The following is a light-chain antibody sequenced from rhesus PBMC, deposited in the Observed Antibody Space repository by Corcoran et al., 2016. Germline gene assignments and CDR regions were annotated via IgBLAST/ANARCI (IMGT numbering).Light chain of an antibody. J-gene: IGLJ1*01. V-gene: IGLV1-60*01. Sequence: QSVLTQPPSASEAARKSVLISCSGSGSNIGSNSVSWYQQLPGTAPKLLIYYNDQRAPGVSDRFSGSKSGTSASLAISGLQTEDEAHYYCAACDDSLSVFIFGAGTRLTVL. CDR3: AACDDSLSVFI. CDR2: YND. CDR1: GSNIGSNS.